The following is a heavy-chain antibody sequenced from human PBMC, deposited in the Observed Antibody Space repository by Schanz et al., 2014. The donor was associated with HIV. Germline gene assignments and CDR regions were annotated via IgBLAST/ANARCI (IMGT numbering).Heavy chain of an antibody. CDR1: GLPFSTSA. CDR2: INEDGSST. Sequence: EVQLLESGGGLVQPGGSRRLSCAVSGLPFSTSAMSWVRQAPGKGLEWVSRINEDGSSTRYADSVKGRFTISRDNARNTLYLQMNSLRAEDTAVYYCANSGYCTSGICYTRGYDMDVWGQGTTVTVSS. D-gene: IGHD2-8*01. J-gene: IGHJ6*02. V-gene: IGHV3-23*01. CDR3: ANSGYCTSGICYTRGYDMDV.